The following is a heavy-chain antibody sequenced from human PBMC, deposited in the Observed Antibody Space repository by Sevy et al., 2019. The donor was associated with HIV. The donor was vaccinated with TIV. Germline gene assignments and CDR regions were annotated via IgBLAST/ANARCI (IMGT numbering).Heavy chain of an antibody. Sequence: GGSLRLSCAASVFTFSNYDMSWVRQAPGKGLEWVATISYDATNKHYADSVKGRFTISRDNSRNSLFLQMNSLRSEDTAVYYCALERLSSNVAEYFQNWGQGTLVTVSS. CDR1: VFTFSNYD. J-gene: IGHJ1*01. V-gene: IGHV3-30-3*01. CDR2: ISYDATNK. CDR3: ALERLSSNVAEYFQN. D-gene: IGHD1-1*01.